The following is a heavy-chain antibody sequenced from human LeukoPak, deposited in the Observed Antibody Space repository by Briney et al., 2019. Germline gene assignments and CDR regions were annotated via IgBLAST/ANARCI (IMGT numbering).Heavy chain of an antibody. J-gene: IGHJ5*02. CDR1: GFTFSSYW. V-gene: IGHV3-7*01. D-gene: IGHD6-6*01. CDR2: IKQDGSEK. CDR3: ARGYSSSSGWFDP. Sequence: GGSLRLSCEASGFTFSSYWMSWVRQAPGKGLEWVANIKQDGSEKYYVDSVKGRFTISRDNAKNSLYLQMNSLRAEDTAVYHCARGYSSSSGWFDPWGQGTLVTVSS.